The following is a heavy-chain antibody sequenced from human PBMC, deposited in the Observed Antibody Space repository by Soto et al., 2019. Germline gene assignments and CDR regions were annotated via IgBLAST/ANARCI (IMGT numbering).Heavy chain of an antibody. Sequence: GGSLRLSCAASGFTFSSYAMHWVRQAPGKGLEWVAVISYDGSNKYYADSVKGRFTISRDNSKNTLYLQMNSLKAEDTAVYYCARDMSYYDFWSGYSQVYYYYGMDVWGQGTTVTVSS. V-gene: IGHV3-30-3*01. CDR2: ISYDGSNK. D-gene: IGHD3-3*01. CDR1: GFTFSSYA. J-gene: IGHJ6*02. CDR3: ARDMSYYDFWSGYSQVYYYYGMDV.